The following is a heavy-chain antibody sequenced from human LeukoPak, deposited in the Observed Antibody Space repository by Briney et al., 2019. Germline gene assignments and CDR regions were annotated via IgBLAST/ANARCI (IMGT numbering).Heavy chain of an antibody. D-gene: IGHD4-17*01. Sequence: GGSLRLSCEASGFTFSSYWMHWVRQAPGKGLVWVSRINSDGSSTNYADSVKGRFTISRDNAKNTLYPQMNSLRAEDTAVYYCARTTTVLSPYDCWGQGTLVTVSS. V-gene: IGHV3-74*01. CDR2: INSDGSST. J-gene: IGHJ4*02. CDR3: ARTTTVLSPYDC. CDR1: GFTFSSYW.